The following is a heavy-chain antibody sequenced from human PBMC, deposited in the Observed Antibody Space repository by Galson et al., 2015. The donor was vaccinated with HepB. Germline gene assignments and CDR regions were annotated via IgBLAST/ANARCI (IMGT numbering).Heavy chain of an antibody. D-gene: IGHD4-17*01. CDR3: AREAHDYGDYFAFNI. CDR2: ISFDGSNK. Sequence: SLRLSCAGSGFTFSRYAVHWVRQAPGKGLEWVSVISFDGSNKYYADSVKGRFTISRDNSKNTLFLQMNSLRTEDSAVYYCAREAHDYGDYFAFNIWGQGTMVTVSS. CDR1: GFTFSRYA. V-gene: IGHV3-30*14. J-gene: IGHJ3*02.